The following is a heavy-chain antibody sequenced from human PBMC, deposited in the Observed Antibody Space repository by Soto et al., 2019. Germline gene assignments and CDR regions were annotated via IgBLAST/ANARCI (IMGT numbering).Heavy chain of an antibody. J-gene: IGHJ4*02. D-gene: IGHD2-15*01. CDR2: ISSSSSYI. CDR1: GVTFSSYS. Sequence: EVQLVESGGGLVKPGGSLRLSCAASGVTFSSYSMNWVRQAPGKGLEWVSSISSSSSYIYYADSVKGRFTISRENAKNSLYLQMNSLRAEDTAVHYCASRVGGSESWYFDYWGQGILGTVS. CDR3: ASRVGGSESWYFDY. V-gene: IGHV3-21*01.